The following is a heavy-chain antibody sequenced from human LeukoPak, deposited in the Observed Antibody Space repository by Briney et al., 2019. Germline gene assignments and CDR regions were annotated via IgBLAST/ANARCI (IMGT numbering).Heavy chain of an antibody. D-gene: IGHD1-26*01. J-gene: IGHJ4*02. CDR1: GFTFGSCA. Sequence: GGSLRLSCAASGFTFGSCAMHWLRQSPDRGLEWVACISFDGNSKFYSDSVEGRFTLSRDNSKSSLDLQMNSLKIEDTAIYFCAKARVRIVTQNLFEYWGQGTRVTVSS. V-gene: IGHV3-33*04. CDR3: AKARVRIVTQNLFEY. CDR2: ISFDGNSK.